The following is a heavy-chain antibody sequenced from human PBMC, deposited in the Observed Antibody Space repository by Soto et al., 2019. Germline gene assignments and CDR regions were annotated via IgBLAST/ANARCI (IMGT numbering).Heavy chain of an antibody. J-gene: IGHJ4*02. CDR3: AKGPLLGEVVVAAG. V-gene: IGHV3-23*01. CDR1: GFTFSSYA. D-gene: IGHD2-15*01. Sequence: EVQLLESGGGLVQPGGSLRLSCAASGFTFSSYAMSCVRQAPGKGLAWVSAISGSGGSTYYADSVKGRFTISRDNSKNTLYLQMNSLRAVDTAVYYCAKGPLLGEVVVAAGWGQGTLGTVSS. CDR2: ISGSGGST.